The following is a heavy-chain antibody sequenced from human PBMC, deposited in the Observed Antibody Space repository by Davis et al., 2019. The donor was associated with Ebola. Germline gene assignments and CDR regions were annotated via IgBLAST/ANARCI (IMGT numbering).Heavy chain of an antibody. Sequence: PGGSLRLSCAASGFTYSIYSMNWVRQAPGKGLEWVSYISSISSTIHYADSVKGRFTISRDNAKNSLYLEMNSLRDEDTAVYYCARLLYCTTSTCFDAFDIWGQGTMVTVSS. CDR2: ISSISSTI. V-gene: IGHV3-48*02. D-gene: IGHD2-2*01. J-gene: IGHJ3*02. CDR1: GFTYSIYS. CDR3: ARLLYCTTSTCFDAFDI.